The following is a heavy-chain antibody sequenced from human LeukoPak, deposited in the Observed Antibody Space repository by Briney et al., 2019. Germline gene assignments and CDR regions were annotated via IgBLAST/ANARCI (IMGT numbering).Heavy chain of an antibody. D-gene: IGHD1-26*01. V-gene: IGHV3-21*01. Sequence: GGSLRLSCAASGFTFSSYAMSWVRQAPGKGLEWVSSISSSSSYIYYADSVKGRFTISRDNAKNSLYLQMNSLRAEDTAVYYCARDRNAVGANSDYWGQGTLVTVSS. J-gene: IGHJ4*02. CDR1: GFTFSSYA. CDR2: ISSSSSYI. CDR3: ARDRNAVGANSDY.